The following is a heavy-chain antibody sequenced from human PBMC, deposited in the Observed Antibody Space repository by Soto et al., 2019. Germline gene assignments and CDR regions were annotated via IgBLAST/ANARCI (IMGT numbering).Heavy chain of an antibody. CDR2: IYHSGST. D-gene: IGHD1-26*01. J-gene: IGHJ6*02. Sequence: QVQLQESGPGLVKPSGTLSLTCAVSGGSISSSNWWSWVRQPPGKGLEWIGEIYHSGSTNYNPSRKRRVTISVDQSKNQFSLKLSSVTAADTAVYYCARVSGSYYYGMDVWGQGITVTVSS. V-gene: IGHV4-4*02. CDR1: GGSISSSNW. CDR3: ARVSGSYYYGMDV.